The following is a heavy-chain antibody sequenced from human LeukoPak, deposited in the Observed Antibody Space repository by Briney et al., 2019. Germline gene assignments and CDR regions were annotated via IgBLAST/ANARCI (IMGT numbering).Heavy chain of an antibody. D-gene: IGHD3-10*01. Sequence: SETLSLTCAVYGGSFSGYYWSWIRQPPGKGLEWIGEINHSGSTNYNPSLKSQLTISVDTSKNQFSLKLSPVTAADTAVYYCARIGATSGLDSWGQGTLVTVSS. CDR1: GGSFSGYY. CDR3: ARIGATSGLDS. J-gene: IGHJ4*02. CDR2: INHSGST. V-gene: IGHV4-34*01.